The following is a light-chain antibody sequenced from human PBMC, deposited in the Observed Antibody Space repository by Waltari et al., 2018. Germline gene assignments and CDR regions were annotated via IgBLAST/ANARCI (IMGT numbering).Light chain of an antibody. V-gene: IGLV2-11*01. CDR2: DVN. CDR3: CSYAGNYLRV. CDR1: SRDVDYYNY. J-gene: IGLJ2*01. Sequence: QSALTQPRSVSGSPGQSVTISCTGTSRDVDYYNYVSGYQQQPGKAPKVIIYDVNERPSGVPDRFSGSKSGNTASLTISGLQAEDEADYYCCSYAGNYLRVFGGGTKLTVL.